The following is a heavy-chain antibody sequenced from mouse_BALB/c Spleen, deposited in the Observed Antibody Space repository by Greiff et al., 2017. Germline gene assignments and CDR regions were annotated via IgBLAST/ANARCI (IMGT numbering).Heavy chain of an antibody. J-gene: IGHJ3*01. V-gene: IGHV5-4*02. CDR3: ARDGDGYRSAY. D-gene: IGHD2-3*01. CDR2: ISDGGSYT. Sequence: EVKLVESGGGLVKPGGSLKLSCAASGFTFSDYYMYWVRQTPEKRLEWVATISDGGSYTYYPDSVKGRFTISRDNAKNNLYLQMSSLKSEDTAMYYCARDGDGYRSAYWGQGTLVTVSA. CDR1: GFTFSDYY.